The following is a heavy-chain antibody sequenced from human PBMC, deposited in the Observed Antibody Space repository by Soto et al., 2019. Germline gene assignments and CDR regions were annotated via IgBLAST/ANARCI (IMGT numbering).Heavy chain of an antibody. V-gene: IGHV3-53*02. CDR1: GFTVTSNY. CDR2: TFTGGST. D-gene: IGHD1-26*01. CDR3: AKKPPSSIQGWAFGMDV. Sequence: EVQLVETGGGLIQPGGSLRLSCLASGFTVTSNYMIWVRQPPGKGLEWVSTTFTGGSTHYSDSVKGRFPVSRDNSKNTVYLQMHNLRVEDTAIYYCAKKPPSSIQGWAFGMDVWGQGTTVSVSS. J-gene: IGHJ6*02.